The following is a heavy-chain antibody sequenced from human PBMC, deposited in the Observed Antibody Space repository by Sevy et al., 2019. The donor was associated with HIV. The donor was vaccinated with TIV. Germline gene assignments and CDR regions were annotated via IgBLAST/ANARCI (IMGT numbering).Heavy chain of an antibody. CDR1: GGSISDHY. D-gene: IGHD4-4*01. J-gene: IGHJ3*02. CDR2: FYYGSVTT. Sequence: SETLSLTCTVSGGSISDHYWSWIRQPPGKVLEWIGYFYYGSVTTNYNPSLKSRVTISIYTSKNQFSLKVSSVTAADTAVYYCARQGATLTALYAFYIWCQGTMVTVSS. V-gene: IGHV4-59*08. CDR3: ARQGATLTALYAFYI.